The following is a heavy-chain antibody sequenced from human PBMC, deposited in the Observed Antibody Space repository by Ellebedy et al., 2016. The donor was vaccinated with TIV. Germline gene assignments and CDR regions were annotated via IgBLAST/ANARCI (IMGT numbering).Heavy chain of an antibody. J-gene: IGHJ4*02. D-gene: IGHD6-13*01. CDR3: TRANHAVQQLGLDY. CDR2: IKQDGSEK. Sequence: PGGSLRLSCAASGFTFSSYWMSWVRQAPGKGLEWVGNIKQDGSEKYYVGSVMGRFTISRDNAKNSLYLQMNSLRAEDTAVYYCTRANHAVQQLGLDYWGQGTLVTVSS. CDR1: GFTFSSYW. V-gene: IGHV3-7*01.